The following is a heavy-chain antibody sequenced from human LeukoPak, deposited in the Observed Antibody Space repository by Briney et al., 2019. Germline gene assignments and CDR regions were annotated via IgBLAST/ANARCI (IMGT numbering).Heavy chain of an antibody. V-gene: IGHV1-18*01. Sequence: GASVKVSCKASGYTFTSYGISWVRQAPGQGREWMGWISAYNGNTNYAQKRQGRVTMTTDTSTSTAYMELRSLRSDDTAVYYCARIPGRLRADYYYYYMDVWGKGTTVTVSS. D-gene: IGHD5-12*01. CDR1: GYTFTSYG. J-gene: IGHJ6*03. CDR3: ARIPGRLRADYYYYYMDV. CDR2: ISAYNGNT.